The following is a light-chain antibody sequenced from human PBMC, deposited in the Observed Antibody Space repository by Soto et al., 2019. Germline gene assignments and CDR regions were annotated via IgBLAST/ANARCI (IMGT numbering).Light chain of an antibody. CDR2: DAS. CDR3: QQYHNWPIT. CDR1: QSVSSN. J-gene: IGKJ5*01. V-gene: IGKV3-15*01. Sequence: EIVMTQSASTLSVPPGESATLSCRASQSVSSNLAWHQQKPGQAPRILMYDASTRATGISARFSGSGYGTEFNLTISSLQSEDFAVYYCQQYHNWPITFGQGTRLEIK.